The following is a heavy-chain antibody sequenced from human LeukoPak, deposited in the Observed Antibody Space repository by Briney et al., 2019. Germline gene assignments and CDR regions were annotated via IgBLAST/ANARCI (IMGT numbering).Heavy chain of an antibody. CDR1: GFTFSNYW. Sequence: GSLRLSCAASGFTFSNYWMSWVRQPPGKGLEWIGYIYYSGSTNYNPSLKSRVTISVDTSKNQFSLKLSSVTAADTAVYYCAGFGVVRNNWFDPWGQGTLVTVSS. J-gene: IGHJ5*02. D-gene: IGHD3-3*01. CDR3: AGFGVVRNNWFDP. CDR2: IYYSGST. V-gene: IGHV4-59*01.